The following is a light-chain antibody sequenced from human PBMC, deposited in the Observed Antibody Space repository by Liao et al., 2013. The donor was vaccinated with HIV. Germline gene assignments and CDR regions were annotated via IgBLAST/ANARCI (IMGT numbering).Light chain of an antibody. CDR2: QNY. CDR1: DLGNKF. J-gene: IGLJ3*02. V-gene: IGLV3-1*01. CDR3: QAWDGSTARV. Sequence: SYDLTQPPSLSASPGQPASISCSGDDLGNKFAYWYQQRPGQSPVLVIYQNYKRPSGIPERFSGSNSGNTATLTISGTQAIDEADYYCQAWDGSTARVFGGGTKADRP.